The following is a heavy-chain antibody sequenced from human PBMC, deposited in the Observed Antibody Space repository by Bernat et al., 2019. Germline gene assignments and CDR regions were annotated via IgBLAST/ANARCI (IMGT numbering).Heavy chain of an antibody. D-gene: IGHD2-15*01. CDR2: ISYDGSNK. V-gene: IGHV3-30*03. CDR3: ARYCSGGSCYSFDY. CDR1: GFTFSSHG. Sequence: QVQLVESGGGVVQPGRSLRLSCAASGFTFSSHGMHWVRQAPGKGLEWVAVISYDGSNKYYADSVKGRFTISRDNSKNTLYLQMNSLRAEDTAVYYCARYCSGGSCYSFDYWGQGTLVTVSS. J-gene: IGHJ4*02.